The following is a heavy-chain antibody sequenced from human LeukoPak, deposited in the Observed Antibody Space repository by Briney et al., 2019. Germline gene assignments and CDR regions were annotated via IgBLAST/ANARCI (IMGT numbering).Heavy chain of an antibody. Sequence: GGSLRLSCAASGFTFSSYGMHWVRQAPGKGLEWVANINQDGSEDYYVDFVKGRFTISRDNAKKSLYLQMDSLRAEDTAVFYCARVYEGTDHWGQGTLVTVSS. V-gene: IGHV3-7*01. D-gene: IGHD2/OR15-2a*01. CDR1: GFTFSSYG. J-gene: IGHJ4*02. CDR2: INQDGSED. CDR3: ARVYEGTDH.